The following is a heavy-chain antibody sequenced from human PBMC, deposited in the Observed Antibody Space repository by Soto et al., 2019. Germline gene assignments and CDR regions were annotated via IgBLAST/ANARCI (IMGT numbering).Heavy chain of an antibody. V-gene: IGHV1-18*01. D-gene: IGHD3-22*01. CDR2: ISAYNGNT. J-gene: IGHJ3*02. CDR1: GYTFSSYA. CDR3: ARGGDGSGSESVFDI. Sequence: GASVKVSCKASGYTFSSYAISWVRQAPGQGLEWMGWISAYNGNTNYAQKFQGRVSITADKSTTTAYMELSSLKFEDTAVYYCARGGDGSGSESVFDIWGQGTMVTVSS.